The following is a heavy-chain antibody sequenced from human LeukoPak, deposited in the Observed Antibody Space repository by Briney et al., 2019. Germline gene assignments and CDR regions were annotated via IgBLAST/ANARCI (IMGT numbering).Heavy chain of an antibody. V-gene: IGHV3-21*01. CDR1: GFTFSSYT. D-gene: IGHD3-22*01. CDR3: ARDNVEAMMVNDY. J-gene: IGHJ4*02. Sequence: GRSLRLSCAASGFTFSSYTMNWIRQAPGKGLEWLSSIDGSGNYIYYANSVKGRFIISRDNAKNSLYLQLNSLRAEDTAVYYCARDNVEAMMVNDYWGQGTLVTVSS. CDR2: IDGSGNYI.